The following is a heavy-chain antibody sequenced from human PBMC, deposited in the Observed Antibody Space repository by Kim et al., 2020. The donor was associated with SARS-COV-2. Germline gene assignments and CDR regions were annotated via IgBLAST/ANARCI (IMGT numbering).Heavy chain of an antibody. CDR2: IYYSGLT. CDR3: ARQQWLTSYYFDS. Sequence: SETLSLTCKVSGGSISSSSYFWGWIRQPPGKGLEWIGSIYYSGLTYYNPSLKSRVTISIDTSKSQFSLKLTSVTAADTAVFFCARQQWLTSYYFDSWGQGALAT. V-gene: IGHV4-39*01. CDR1: GGSISSSSYF. J-gene: IGHJ4*02. D-gene: IGHD6-19*01.